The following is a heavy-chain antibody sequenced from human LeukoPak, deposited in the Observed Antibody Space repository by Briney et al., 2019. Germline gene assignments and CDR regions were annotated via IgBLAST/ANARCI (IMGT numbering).Heavy chain of an antibody. CDR2: IYSGGST. D-gene: IGHD3-9*01. Sequence: GGSLRLSCAASGFTFSSYGMHWVRQAPGKGLEWVSVIYSGGSTYYADSVKGRFTISRDNSKNTLYLQMNSLRAEDTAVYYCARAPNYDILTGYLYYFDYWGQGTLVTVSS. J-gene: IGHJ4*02. CDR3: ARAPNYDILTGYLYYFDY. V-gene: IGHV3-66*01. CDR1: GFTFSSYG.